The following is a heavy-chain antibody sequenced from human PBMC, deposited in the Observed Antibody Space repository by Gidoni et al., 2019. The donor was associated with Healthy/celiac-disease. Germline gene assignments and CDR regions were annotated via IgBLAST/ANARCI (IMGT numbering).Heavy chain of an antibody. CDR1: GGSISSGGDS. V-gene: IGHV4-30-2*01. D-gene: IGHD3-22*01. J-gene: IGHJ4*02. CDR3: ARGPHYYDSSGYFKNPNMGFDY. Sequence: QLQLQESGSGLVKPSQTLSLTCAVSGGSISSGGDSWSWSRQPPGKGLEWIGYIYHSGSTYYNPSLKSRVTISVDRSKNQFSLKLSSVTAADTAVYYCARGPHYYDSSGYFKNPNMGFDYWGQGTLVTVSS. CDR2: IYHSGST.